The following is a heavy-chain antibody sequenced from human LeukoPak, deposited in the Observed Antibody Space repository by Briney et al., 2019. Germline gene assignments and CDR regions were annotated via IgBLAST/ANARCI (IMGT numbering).Heavy chain of an antibody. CDR2: INPNSGGT. D-gene: IGHD4-23*01. CDR3: ARGYGGNSSPLDY. CDR1: GYTFTGYY. V-gene: IGHV1-2*02. J-gene: IGHJ4*02. Sequence: ASVKVSCKASGYTFTGYYMHWVRQAPGQGLEWMGWINPNSGGTNYAQKFQGRVTMTRDTSISTAYMELSSLRSEDTAVYYCARGYGGNSSPLDYWGQGTLVTVSS.